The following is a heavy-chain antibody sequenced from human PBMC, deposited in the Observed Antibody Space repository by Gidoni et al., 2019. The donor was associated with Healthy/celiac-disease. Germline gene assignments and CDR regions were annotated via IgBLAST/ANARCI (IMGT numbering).Heavy chain of an antibody. Sequence: QVQLQQWGAGLLKPSETLSLTCAVYGGSFSGYYWSWIRQPPGKGLEWIGEINHSGSTNYNPSLKSRVTISVDTSKNQFSLKLSSVTAADTAVYYCARGYSSGWYYPNNPFDYWGQGTLVTVSS. V-gene: IGHV4-34*01. CDR2: INHSGST. CDR1: GGSFSGYY. J-gene: IGHJ4*02. D-gene: IGHD6-19*01. CDR3: ARGYSSGWYYPNNPFDY.